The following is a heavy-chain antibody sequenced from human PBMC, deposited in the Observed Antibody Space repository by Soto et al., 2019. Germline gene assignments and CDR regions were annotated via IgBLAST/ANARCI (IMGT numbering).Heavy chain of an antibody. CDR1: GGSISSGGYY. J-gene: IGHJ4*02. CDR2: IYYSGST. CDR3: ARVGYRSSSGIFDY. V-gene: IGHV4-31*03. Sequence: PSETLTLTCTVSGGSISSGGYYWSWIRQHPGKGLEWIGYIYYSGSTYYNPSLKSRVTISVDTSKNQFSLKLSSVTAADTAVYYCARVGYRSSSGIFDYWGQGTLVTVSS. D-gene: IGHD6-6*01.